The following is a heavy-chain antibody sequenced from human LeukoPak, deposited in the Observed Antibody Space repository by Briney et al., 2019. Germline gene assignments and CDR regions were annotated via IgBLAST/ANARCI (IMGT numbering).Heavy chain of an antibody. V-gene: IGHV3-23*01. D-gene: IGHD3-16*01. Sequence: PGGSLRLSCAASGFTFSSYAMSWVRQAPGKGLEWVSVISGSGGSTYYADSVKGRFTISRDNSKSTLYLQMYSLRAEDTAVYYCAKTKKGEHFGSTGGVHYYSYGMDVWGQGTTVTVSS. J-gene: IGHJ6*02. CDR3: AKTKKGEHFGSTGGVHYYSYGMDV. CDR2: ISGSGGST. CDR1: GFTFSSYA.